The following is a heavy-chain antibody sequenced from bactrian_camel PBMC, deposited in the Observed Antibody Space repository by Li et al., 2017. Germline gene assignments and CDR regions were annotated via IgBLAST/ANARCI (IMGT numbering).Heavy chain of an antibody. V-gene: IGHV3S1*01. Sequence: HVQLVESGGGSVQAGGSLRLSCQASGYLDNRYCMAWFRQTPGKEREGIASIYTVDGSTYYADSVKGRFTISRDGSAKTMYLQMNNLKPEDSAMCYCAVVKNPTRVRAAGIGSADFGYWGQGTQVTVS. CDR1: GYLDNRYC. CDR3: AVVKNPTRVRAAGIGSADFGY. D-gene: IGHD2*01. CDR2: IYTVDGST. J-gene: IGHJ6*01.